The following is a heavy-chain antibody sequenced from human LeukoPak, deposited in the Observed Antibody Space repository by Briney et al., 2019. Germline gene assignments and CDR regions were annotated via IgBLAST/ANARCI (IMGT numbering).Heavy chain of an antibody. CDR1: GYSFTSYW. Sequence: GESLNISCTGSGYSFTSYWIGWVRQMRGKGLEWRGIIYYGESDTRHSPSFQGQVTISADKSITTAYLQWSSLKASDTAMYYCARGRGYCSGGSCYYFDYWGQGTLVTVSS. CDR2: IYYGESDT. D-gene: IGHD2-15*01. J-gene: IGHJ4*02. CDR3: ARGRGYCSGGSCYYFDY. V-gene: IGHV5-51*01.